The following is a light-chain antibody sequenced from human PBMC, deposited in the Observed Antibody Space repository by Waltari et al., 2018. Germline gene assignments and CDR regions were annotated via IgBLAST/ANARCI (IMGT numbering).Light chain of an antibody. V-gene: IGKV3-20*01. CDR1: QSVGRY. CDR3: QKYVNLPAT. CDR2: DAS. Sequence: EIVLTQSPGTLSLSPGERATLSCRASQSVGRYLAWYQQKPGQAPSLLIYDASTRATGIPDRFSGSGSGTDFSLTISRLEPEDFAVYYCQKYVNLPATFGQGTKVEIK. J-gene: IGKJ1*01.